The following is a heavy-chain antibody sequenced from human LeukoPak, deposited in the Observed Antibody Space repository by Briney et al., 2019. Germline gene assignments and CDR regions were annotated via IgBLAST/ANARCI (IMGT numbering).Heavy chain of an antibody. J-gene: IGHJ6*04. Sequence: PSETLSLTCTVSGGSISSGGYYWSWIRQHPGKGLECIGYIYYSGSTYYNPSLKSRVTISVDTSKNQFSLKLSSVTAADTAVYYCARDQGTMVRGVTYYYYGMDVWGKGTTVTVSS. V-gene: IGHV4-31*03. CDR3: ARDQGTMVRGVTYYYYGMDV. D-gene: IGHD3-10*01. CDR1: GGSISSGGYY. CDR2: IYYSGST.